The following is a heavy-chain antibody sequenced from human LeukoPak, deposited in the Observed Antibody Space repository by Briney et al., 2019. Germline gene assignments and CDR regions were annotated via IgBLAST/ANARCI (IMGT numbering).Heavy chain of an antibody. CDR1: GYTLTSYG. V-gene: IGHV1-18*01. CDR3: ARDRRRETYYDFWSGPYYYYYYGMDV. Sequence: ASVKVSCKASGYTLTSYGICWVRQAPGQGPEWMGWISAYDGNTNYAQKFQGRVTITADKSTSTAYMELSSLRSEDTAVYYCARDRRRETYYDFWSGPYYYYYYGMDVWGQGTTVTVSS. CDR2: ISAYDGNT. J-gene: IGHJ6*02. D-gene: IGHD3-3*01.